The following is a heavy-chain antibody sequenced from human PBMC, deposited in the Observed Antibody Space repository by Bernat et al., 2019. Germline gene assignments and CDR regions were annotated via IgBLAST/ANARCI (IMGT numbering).Heavy chain of an antibody. V-gene: IGHV1-69*06. J-gene: IGHJ3*02. CDR3: ARFHIELGYCSGGSCYSGDAFDI. CDR1: GGTFSSYA. Sequence: QVQLVQSGAEVKKPGSSVKVSCKASGGTFSSYAISWVRQAPGQGLEWMGGIIPIFGTANYAQKFQGRVTITADKSTSTAYMELSSLRSEDTAVYYCARFHIELGYCSGGSCYSGDAFDIWGQGTMVTVSS. D-gene: IGHD2-15*01. CDR2: IIPIFGTA.